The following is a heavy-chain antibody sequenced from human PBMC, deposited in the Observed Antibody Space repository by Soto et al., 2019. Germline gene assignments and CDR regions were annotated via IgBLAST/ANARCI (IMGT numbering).Heavy chain of an antibody. D-gene: IGHD2-2*01. J-gene: IGHJ6*04. Sequence: QVQLVQSGAEVKKPGSSVKVSCKASGGTFSTYTVSWVRQAPGQGLAWMGGIIPIFRTANYAQKLQGRVPVTADESRTTASRELSSPRSEATAGNYCARRYCISTSCHYYGTDVWGEETTVTVSS. CDR2: IIPIFRTA. V-gene: IGHV1-69*12. CDR1: GGTFSTYT. CDR3: ARRYCISTSCHYYGTDV.